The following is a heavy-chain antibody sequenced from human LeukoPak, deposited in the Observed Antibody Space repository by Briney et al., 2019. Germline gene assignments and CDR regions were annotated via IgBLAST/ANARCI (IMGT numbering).Heavy chain of an antibody. CDR3: AKDKTGFFDWLSNFDY. CDR1: GFTFDDYA. D-gene: IGHD3-9*01. CDR2: ISWNSDTI. V-gene: IGHV3-9*01. J-gene: IGHJ4*02. Sequence: GRSLRLSCAASGFTFDDYAMHWVRQAPGKGLEWVSGISWNSDTIGYADSVKGRFTISGDNAKNSLYLQMNSLRAEDTALYYCAKDKTGFFDWLSNFDYWGQGTLVTVSS.